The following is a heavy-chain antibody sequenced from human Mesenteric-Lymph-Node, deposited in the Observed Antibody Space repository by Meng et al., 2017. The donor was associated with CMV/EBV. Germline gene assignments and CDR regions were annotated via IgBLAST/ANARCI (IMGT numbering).Heavy chain of an antibody. CDR1: GGSVNRRNYY. D-gene: IGHD3-10*01. CDR2: IDRDRST. Sequence: TCTFSGGSVNRRNYYWTQILQPPGNGLEWIGYIDRDRSTNYHPSLKSRVSISVDTPNNQFSLKLTSLTAEDTAIYYCARDSGSQISWGEGTLVTVSS. V-gene: IGHV4-61*01. J-gene: IGHJ5*02. CDR3: ARDSGSQIS.